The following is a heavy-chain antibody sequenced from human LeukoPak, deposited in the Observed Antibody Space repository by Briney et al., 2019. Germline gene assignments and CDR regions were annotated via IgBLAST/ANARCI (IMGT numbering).Heavy chain of an antibody. J-gene: IGHJ6*02. CDR1: GFSFSNYA. CDR2: ITGGGDYR. Sequence: GGSLRLSCAASGFSFSNYAMTWVRRAPGRGLEWVSAITGGGDYRYYADSVKGRFTISRDNSKNTLFLQMDSLRAEDTAVYYCARAFSPGLVDVINYYYYGMDVWGQGTTVTVSS. V-gene: IGHV3-23*01. CDR3: ARAFSPGLVDVINYYYYGMDV. D-gene: IGHD3/OR15-3a*01.